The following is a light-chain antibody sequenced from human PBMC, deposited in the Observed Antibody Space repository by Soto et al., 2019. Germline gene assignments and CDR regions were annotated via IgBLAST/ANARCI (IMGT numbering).Light chain of an antibody. CDR1: QSVSSSY. J-gene: IGKJ1*01. V-gene: IGKV3-20*01. CDR2: GAS. CDR3: QQYGSSSWT. Sequence: EIVLTQSPGTLSLSPGERATLSCRASQSVSSSYLGWYQQKPGQAPRLLIYGASSRATGIPDRFSGSGSETDFTLTISRLEPEDFAVYYCQQYGSSSWTFGQGTKVEIK.